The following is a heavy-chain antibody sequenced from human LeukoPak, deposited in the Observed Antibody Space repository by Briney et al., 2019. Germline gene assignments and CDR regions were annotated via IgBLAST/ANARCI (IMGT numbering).Heavy chain of an antibody. J-gene: IGHJ4*02. CDR2: IWYDGSNK. V-gene: IGHV3-33*01. CDR1: GFTFSSYG. CDR3: ARARIPIVGATPGDY. D-gene: IGHD1-26*01. Sequence: LTGGSLRLSCAASGFTFSSYGMHWVRQAPGKGLEWVAVIWYDGSNKYYADSVKGRFTISRDNSKNTLYLQMNSLRAEDTAVYYCARARIPIVGATPGDYWGQGTLVTVSS.